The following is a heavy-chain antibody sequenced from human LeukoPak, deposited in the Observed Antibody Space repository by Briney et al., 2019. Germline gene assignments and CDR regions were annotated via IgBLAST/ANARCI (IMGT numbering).Heavy chain of an antibody. Sequence: SETLSLTCTVSGDSISNSGYYWSWIRQPPGKGLEWIGYIYYSGSTNYNPSLKSRVTISVDTSKNQFSLKLSSVTAADTAVYYCAREGWRDSSGYPDYWGQGTLVTVSS. CDR3: AREGWRDSSGYPDY. CDR1: GDSISNSGYY. J-gene: IGHJ4*02. V-gene: IGHV4-61*08. D-gene: IGHD3-22*01. CDR2: IYYSGST.